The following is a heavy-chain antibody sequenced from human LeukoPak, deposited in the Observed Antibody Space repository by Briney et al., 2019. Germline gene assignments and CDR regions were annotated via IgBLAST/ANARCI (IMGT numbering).Heavy chain of an antibody. CDR1: GGSFSGYY. CDR2: INHSGST. Sequence: KPSETLSLTCAVYGGSFSGYYWSWIRQPPGKGLEWIGEINHSGSTNYNPSLKSRVTISVDTSKNQFSLKLSSVTAADTAVYYCARGPTYYYDSSGYYYGRYFDYWGQGTMVTASS. D-gene: IGHD3-22*01. CDR3: ARGPTYYYDSSGYYYGRYFDY. J-gene: IGHJ4*02. V-gene: IGHV4-34*01.